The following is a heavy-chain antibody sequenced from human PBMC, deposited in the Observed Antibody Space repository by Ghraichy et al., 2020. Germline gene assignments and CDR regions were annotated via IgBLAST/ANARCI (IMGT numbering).Heavy chain of an antibody. D-gene: IGHD5-18*01. CDR3: AGEDRHSYDGRYDY. Sequence: SETLSLTCTVSGGSISSYYWSWIRQPPGKGLEWIGYIYYSGSTNYNPSLKSRVTISVDTSKNQFSLKLSSVTAADTAVYYCAGEDRHSYDGRYDYGGQGTLVTVSS. V-gene: IGHV4-59*01. CDR2: IYYSGST. CDR1: GGSISSYY. J-gene: IGHJ4*02.